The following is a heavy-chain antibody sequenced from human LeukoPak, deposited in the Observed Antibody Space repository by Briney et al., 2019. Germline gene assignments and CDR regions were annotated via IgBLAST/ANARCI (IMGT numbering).Heavy chain of an antibody. CDR3: ARGLIVLMVYAIDY. V-gene: IGHV3-30-3*01. Sequence: GGSLRLPCAASGFTFSSYAMHWVRQAPGKGLEWVAVISYDGSNKYYADSVKGRFTISRDNSKNTLYLQMNSLRAEDTAVYYCARGLIVLMVYAIDYWGQGTLVTVSS. CDR1: GFTFSSYA. CDR2: ISYDGSNK. D-gene: IGHD2-8*01. J-gene: IGHJ4*02.